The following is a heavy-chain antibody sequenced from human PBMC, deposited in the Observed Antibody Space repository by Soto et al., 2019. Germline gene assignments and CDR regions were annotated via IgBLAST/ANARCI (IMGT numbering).Heavy chain of an antibody. CDR1: GFTFNTYW. V-gene: IGHV3-74*01. CDR2: INSDESST. D-gene: IGHD2-21*02. CDR3: ARSGGDYHYSYGMDV. Sequence: GGSLRLSCAASGFTFNTYWMNWVRQVPGKGLVWVSRINSDESSTAYADSVKGRFTISRDNAKNSLYPQMNSLRAEDTAVYYCARSGGDYHYSYGMDVWGQGTTVTVSS. J-gene: IGHJ6*02.